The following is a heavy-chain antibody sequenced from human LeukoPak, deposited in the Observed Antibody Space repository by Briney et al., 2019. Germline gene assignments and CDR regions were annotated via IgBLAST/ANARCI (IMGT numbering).Heavy chain of an antibody. Sequence: GGSLRLSCAASGFTFSSYEINWVRQAPGKGLVWVSRINSDGSSTSYADSVKGRFTISRDNAKNTLYLQMNSLRAEDTAVYYCARGGSRDGYGGGYWGQGTLVTVSS. D-gene: IGHD5-24*01. CDR3: ARGGSRDGYGGGY. J-gene: IGHJ4*02. CDR1: GFTFSSYE. V-gene: IGHV3-74*01. CDR2: INSDGSST.